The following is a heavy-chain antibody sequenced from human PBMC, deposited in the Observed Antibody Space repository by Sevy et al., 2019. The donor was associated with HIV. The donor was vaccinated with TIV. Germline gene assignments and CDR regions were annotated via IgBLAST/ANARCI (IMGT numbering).Heavy chain of an antibody. CDR1: GFTFSSYS. Sequence: GGSLRLSCAASGFTFSSYSMNWVRQAPGKGLEWVSSISSSSSYIYYADSVKGRFTISRDNAKNSLYLQMNSLRAEDTAVYYCVRAPFVPDYGDYEIWFDPWGQGTLVTVSS. V-gene: IGHV3-21*01. CDR2: ISSSSSYI. CDR3: VRAPFVPDYGDYEIWFDP. J-gene: IGHJ5*02. D-gene: IGHD4-17*01.